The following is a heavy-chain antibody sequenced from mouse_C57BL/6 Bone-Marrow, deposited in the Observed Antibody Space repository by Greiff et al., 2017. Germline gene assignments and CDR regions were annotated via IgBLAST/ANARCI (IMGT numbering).Heavy chain of an antibody. CDR1: GYTFTSYW. D-gene: IGHD2-1*01. V-gene: IGHV1-74*01. CDR3: ARRAYYDGNPWYAMDY. J-gene: IGHJ4*01. Sequence: QVQLQQPGAELVKPGASVKVSCKASGYTFTSYWMPWVKQRPGQGLEWIGRIHPSDSDTNYNHNFKGKATLTVDKSSSTAYMQLSRLTSEESAGYYGARRAYYDGNPWYAMDYWGQGTSVTVSS. CDR2: IHPSDSDT.